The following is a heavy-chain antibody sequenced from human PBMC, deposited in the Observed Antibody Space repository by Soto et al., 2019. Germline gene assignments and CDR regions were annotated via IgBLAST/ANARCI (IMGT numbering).Heavy chain of an antibody. Sequence: PSETLSLTCTVSGGSISSSSYYWGWIRQPPGKGLEWIGSIYYSGSTYYNPPLKSRVTISVDTSKNQFSLKLSSVTAADTAVYYCARQDQNRRFQHWGQGILVTVSS. CDR3: ARQDQNRRFQH. CDR1: GGSISSSSYY. J-gene: IGHJ1*01. V-gene: IGHV4-39*01. CDR2: IYYSGST.